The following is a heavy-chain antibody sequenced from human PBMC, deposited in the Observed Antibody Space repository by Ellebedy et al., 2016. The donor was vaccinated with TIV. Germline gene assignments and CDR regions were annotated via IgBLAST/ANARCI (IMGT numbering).Heavy chain of an antibody. D-gene: IGHD2-21*02. CDR3: ARATAIDAFDI. J-gene: IGHJ3*02. CDR1: GFTFSDYY. V-gene: IGHV3-11*04. Sequence: GGSLRLXCAASGFTFSDYYMSWIRQAPGKGLEWVSYISSSGSTIYYADSVKGRFTISRDNAKNSLYLQMNTLRAEDTAVYYCARATAIDAFDIWGQGTMVIVSS. CDR2: ISSSGSTI.